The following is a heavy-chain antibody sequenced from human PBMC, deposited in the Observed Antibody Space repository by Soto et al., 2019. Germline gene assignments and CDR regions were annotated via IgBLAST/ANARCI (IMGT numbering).Heavy chain of an antibody. V-gene: IGHV3-53*02. CDR1: GFTVSSNY. CDR3: ARAAPIGYSSSWYEPGRWFDP. J-gene: IGHJ5*02. CDR2: IYSGGST. D-gene: IGHD6-13*01. Sequence: EVQLVETGGGLIQPGGSLRLSCAASGFTVSSNYMSWVRQAPGKGLEWVSVIYSGGSTYYADSVKGRFTISRDNSKNTLYLQMNSLRAEDTAVYYCARAAPIGYSSSWYEPGRWFDPWGQGTLVTVSS.